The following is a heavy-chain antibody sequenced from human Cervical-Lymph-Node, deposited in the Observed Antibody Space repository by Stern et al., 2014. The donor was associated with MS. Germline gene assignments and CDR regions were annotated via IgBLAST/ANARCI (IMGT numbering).Heavy chain of an antibody. CDR3: ARDQLSYYDSSGYPGPLDY. J-gene: IGHJ4*02. CDR2: ISSSSSYI. D-gene: IGHD3-22*01. V-gene: IGHV3-21*01. CDR1: GFTFSSYS. Sequence: EVQLVESGGGLVKPGGSLRLSCAASGFTFSSYSMNWVRQAPGKGLEWVSSISSSSSYIYYADSVKGRFTISRDNAKNSLYLQMNSLRAEDTAVYYCARDQLSYYDSSGYPGPLDYWGQETLVTVSS.